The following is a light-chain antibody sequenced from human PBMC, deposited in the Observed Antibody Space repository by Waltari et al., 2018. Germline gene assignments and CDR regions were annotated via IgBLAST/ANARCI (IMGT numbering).Light chain of an antibody. J-gene: IGKJ1*01. CDR2: KAS. CDR1: QSINAW. Sequence: DIQMTQSPSTLSASVGDRVTITCRASQSINAWLAWYQQKPGKAPKLLIYKASNLESGVPSRFSGSGSGTEFTLTISSLQPGDFATYYCQQYYNYWTFGQGTKVEIK. V-gene: IGKV1-5*03. CDR3: QQYYNYWT.